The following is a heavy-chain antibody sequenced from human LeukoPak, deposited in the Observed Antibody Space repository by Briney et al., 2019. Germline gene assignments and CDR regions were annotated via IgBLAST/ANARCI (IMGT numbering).Heavy chain of an antibody. CDR1: GFTFSSYA. D-gene: IGHD2-15*01. J-gene: IGHJ6*03. CDR3: AKEGSYDYYYYYYMDV. V-gene: IGHV3-23*01. Sequence: GGSLRLSCAASGFTFSSYAMSWVRQAPGKGLEWVSAISGSGGSTYYADSVKGRFTISRDNSKNTLYLQMNSLRAEDTAVYYCAKEGSYDYYYYYYMDVWGKGTTVTVSS. CDR2: ISGSGGST.